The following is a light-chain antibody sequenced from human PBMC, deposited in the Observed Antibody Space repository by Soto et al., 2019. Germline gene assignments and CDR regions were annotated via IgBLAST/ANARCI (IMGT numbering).Light chain of an antibody. J-gene: IGLJ3*02. V-gene: IGLV2-14*01. Sequence: QSVLTQPASVSGSPGQSITISCTGTSSDIGYYNYVSWYQQHPGKAPKLMIYEVNKRPSGVSNRFSGSKSGNTASLTISGLQAEDEADYYCSSYAGGSSMVFGGGTKLTVL. CDR1: SSDIGYYNY. CDR3: SSYAGGSSMV. CDR2: EVN.